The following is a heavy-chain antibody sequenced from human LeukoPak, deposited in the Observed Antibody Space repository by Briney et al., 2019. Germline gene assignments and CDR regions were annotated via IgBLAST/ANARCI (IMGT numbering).Heavy chain of an antibody. CDR2: AYYRSKWYI. J-gene: IGHJ4*02. V-gene: IGHV6-1*01. D-gene: IGHD3-10*01. CDR3: ARGAGRGGKNFDY. Sequence: SQTLSLTCAMSGDTVSASPAAWDWIRECPSRGLEWVGRAYYRSKWYIDYAVSVKGRITITPDTSKNQFSLQLNSVTPEDTAVYYCARGAGRGGKNFDYWGQGNLVTVSA. CDR1: GDTVSASPAA.